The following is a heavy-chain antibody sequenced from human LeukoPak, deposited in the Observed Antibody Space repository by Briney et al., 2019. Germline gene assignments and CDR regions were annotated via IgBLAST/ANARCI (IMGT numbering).Heavy chain of an antibody. V-gene: IGHV1-2*02. D-gene: IGHD6-13*01. CDR3: ARDGFFRQQLANWFDP. J-gene: IGHJ5*02. CDR2: INPNSGGT. Sequence: ASVKVSCKASGYTFTGYYMHWVRQAPGQGLEWMGWINPNSGGTNYAQKFQGRVTMTRDTSISTAYMELSRLRSDDTAVYYCARDGFFRQQLANWFDPWGQGTLVTVSS. CDR1: GYTFTGYY.